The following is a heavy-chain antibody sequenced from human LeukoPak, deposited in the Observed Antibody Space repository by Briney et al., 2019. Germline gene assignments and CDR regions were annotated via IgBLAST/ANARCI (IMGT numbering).Heavy chain of an antibody. CDR2: INHSGYT. V-gene: IGHV4-34*01. D-gene: IGHD6-19*01. J-gene: IGHJ4*02. Sequence: SQTLSLTCAVTGVPFSNYYWSWVRQSPRQRLEWIGEINHSGYTNYNPSLKSRVTMSIDTSKNQFSLKLTSVTAADAGVYYCTRAVAGHPDWGQGILVTVSS. CDR1: GVPFSNYY. CDR3: TRAVAGHPD.